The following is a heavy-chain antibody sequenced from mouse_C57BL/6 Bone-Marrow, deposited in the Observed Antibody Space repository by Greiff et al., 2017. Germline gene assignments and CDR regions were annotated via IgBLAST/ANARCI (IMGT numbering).Heavy chain of an antibody. V-gene: IGHV5-17*01. CDR1: GFTFSDYG. D-gene: IGHD1-1*02. CDR3: ARVGGGYAMDY. CDR2: ISSGSSTI. Sequence: EVKLMESGGGLVKPGGSLKLSCAASGFTFSDYGMHWVRQAPEKGLEWVAYISSGSSTIYYADTVKGRFTISRDNAKNTLFMQMTSLRSEDTAMYYCARVGGGYAMDYWGQGTSVTVSS. J-gene: IGHJ4*01.